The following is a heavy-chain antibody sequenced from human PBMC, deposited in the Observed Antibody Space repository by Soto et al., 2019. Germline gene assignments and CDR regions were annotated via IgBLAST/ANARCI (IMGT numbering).Heavy chain of an antibody. Sequence: PSWSLSLTFTFSGGFVSSYYWSWIRQPPGKGLEWIGYIYYSGSTNYNPSLKSRVTISVDTSKNQFSLKLSSVTAADTAVYYCARACAGGRCESFDSWGQGTLVTVPS. D-gene: IGHD2-15*01. CDR3: ARACAGGRCESFDS. V-gene: IGHV4-59*02. J-gene: IGHJ4*02. CDR2: IYYSGST. CDR1: GGFVSSYY.